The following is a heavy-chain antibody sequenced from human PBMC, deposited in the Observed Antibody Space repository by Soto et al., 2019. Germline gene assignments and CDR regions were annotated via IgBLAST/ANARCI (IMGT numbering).Heavy chain of an antibody. J-gene: IGHJ6*02. CDR3: TTYTGYGMEV. D-gene: IGHD3-16*01. Sequence: GGSLRLSCAVSGFIVSSKYMTWVRQAPGKGLEWVSVIYTGGSTHYADSARGRFTISRDSSKNTLYLQMNSLRAEDAAVYYCTTYTGYGMEVWGQGTTVTVSS. CDR2: IYTGGST. CDR1: GFIVSSKY. V-gene: IGHV3-53*01.